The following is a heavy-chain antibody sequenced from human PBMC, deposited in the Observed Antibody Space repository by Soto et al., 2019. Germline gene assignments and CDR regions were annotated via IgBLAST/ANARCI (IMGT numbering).Heavy chain of an antibody. CDR1: GGTFSSYA. V-gene: IGHV1-69*01. Sequence: QVQLVQSGAEVKKPGSSVKVSCKASGGTFSSYAISWVRQAPGQGLEWMGGIIPIFGTANYAKKFQGRVTIPADESTSPAYMELSSLRSEDTAVYYCARDRKRPADPIAFVIWGQGTMVTVSS. CDR3: ARDRKRPADPIAFVI. J-gene: IGHJ3*02. CDR2: IIPIFGTA.